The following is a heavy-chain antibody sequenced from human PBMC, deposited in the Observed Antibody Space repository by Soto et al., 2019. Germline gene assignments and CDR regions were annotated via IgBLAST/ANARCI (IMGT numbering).Heavy chain of an antibody. V-gene: IGHV2-5*01. CDR2: IYWSDDK. J-gene: IGHJ4*02. Sequence: SGPTLVNSTQTLTLTCTFSGFSLSTSGVGVGWIRQPPGKALEWLALIYWSDDKRYSPSLKSRLTITKDTSKNQVVLTMTNMDPVDTATYYCAHENTNDYGDYTFEYWGQGTLVTVSS. CDR3: AHENTNDYGDYTFEY. D-gene: IGHD4-17*01. CDR1: GFSLSTSGVG.